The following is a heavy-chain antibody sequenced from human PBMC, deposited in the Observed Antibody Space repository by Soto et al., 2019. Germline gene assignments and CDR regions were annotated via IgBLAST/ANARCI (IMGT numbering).Heavy chain of an antibody. CDR1: GGSISSYY. CDR2: IYYSGST. J-gene: IGHJ6*02. V-gene: IGHV4-59*08. D-gene: IGHD2-2*01. Sequence: TSETLSLTCTVSGGSISSYYWSWIRQPPGKGLEWIGYIYYSGSTNYNPSLKSRVTISVDTSKNQFSLKLSSVTAADTAVYYCARRSDCSSTSCYPDYYYGMDVWGQGTTVTVSS. CDR3: ARRSDCSSTSCYPDYYYGMDV.